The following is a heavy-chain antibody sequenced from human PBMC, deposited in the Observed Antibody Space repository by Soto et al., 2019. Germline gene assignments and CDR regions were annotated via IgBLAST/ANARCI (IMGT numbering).Heavy chain of an antibody. CDR2: ISAYNGNT. D-gene: IGHD5-18*01. CDR3: AREGGIQLWSLWLSADY. CDR1: GYTFTSYG. V-gene: IGHV1-18*01. Sequence: QVQLVQSGAEVKKPGASVKVSCKASGYTFTSYGISWVRQAPGQGLEWMGWISAYNGNTNYAQTLQGRVTMTTDTSTSTDYKELRSLRSDDTRVYYCAREGGIQLWSLWLSADYWGQGTLVTVSS. J-gene: IGHJ4*02.